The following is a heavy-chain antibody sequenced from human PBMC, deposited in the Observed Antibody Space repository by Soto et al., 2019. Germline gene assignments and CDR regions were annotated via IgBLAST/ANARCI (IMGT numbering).Heavy chain of an antibody. Sequence: RRRHSLASNRTPPGRGLAWIGSIYYTGSTFYNPSLKSRVTISVDTSKNQFSLKLSSVTAADAAVYYCXRHPGESGSWYYFDSWAQGTLVTVSA. CDR3: XRHPGESGSWYYFDS. CDR2: IYYTGST. J-gene: IGHJ4*02. CDR1: RRRHS. D-gene: IGHD6-13*01. V-gene: IGHV4-39*01.